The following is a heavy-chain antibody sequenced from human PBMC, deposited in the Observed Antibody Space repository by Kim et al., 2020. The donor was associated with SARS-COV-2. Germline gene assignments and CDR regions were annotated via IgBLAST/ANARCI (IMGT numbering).Heavy chain of an antibody. CDR1: GRSISSGGYY. CDR3: AARAVRGVIMYPFGY. Sequence: SETLSLTCTVSGRSISSGGYYWSWIRQHPGKGLEWIGYIYYSGSTYYNPSLKSRVTISVDTSKNQFSLKLSAVTAADTAVYYCAARAVRGVIMYPFGYCGEGTLVTVS. V-gene: IGHV4-31*03. J-gene: IGHJ4*02. CDR2: IYYSGST. D-gene: IGHD3-10*01.